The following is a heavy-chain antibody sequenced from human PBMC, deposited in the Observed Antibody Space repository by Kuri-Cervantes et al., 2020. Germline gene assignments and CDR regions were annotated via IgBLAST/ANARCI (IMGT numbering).Heavy chain of an antibody. CDR2: IYQSGRT. CDR1: GDSFNAGDSS. CDR3: ARIVEVVTSPTDYFYYYYMDV. V-gene: IGHV4-30-4*08. D-gene: IGHD1-26*01. J-gene: IGHJ6*03. Sequence: SETLSLTCSVSGDSFNAGDSSWSWIRQPLGKGLEWIGYIYQSGRTYYAPSLKGRMTISVDTSKNQIALEVRSVTAADTAVYFCARIVEVVTSPTDYFYYYYMDVWGKGTTVTVSS.